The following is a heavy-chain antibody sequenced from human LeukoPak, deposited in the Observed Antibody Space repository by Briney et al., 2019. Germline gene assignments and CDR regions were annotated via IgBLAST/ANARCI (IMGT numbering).Heavy chain of an antibody. CDR2: IYYSGST. CDR1: GGSISSYY. CDR3: ARGTCSGVSRYYSDWAFDI. D-gene: IGHD2-15*01. J-gene: IGHJ3*02. V-gene: IGHV4-59*01. Sequence: SQTLSLTCTVSGGSISSYYWSWIRQPPGKWLEWGGYIYYSGSTNYNPSLKSRVTISVDTSTSQFSLKLSSVTAADTAVYYCARGTCSGVSRYYSDWAFDIWGQGTMVTVSS.